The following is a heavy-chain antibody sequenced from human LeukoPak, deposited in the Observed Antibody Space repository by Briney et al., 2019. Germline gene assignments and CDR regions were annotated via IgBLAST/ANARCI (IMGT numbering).Heavy chain of an antibody. Sequence: GGSLGLSCVASGFSISNYWMSWVRQAPGKGLEWVANINPDGSDKYHVDSVKGRFTISRDNGENSLYLQMNSLRAEDTAVYYCARLTFTATTFVYWGQGALVTVSS. J-gene: IGHJ4*02. V-gene: IGHV3-7*01. CDR1: GFSISNYW. CDR2: INPDGSDK. D-gene: IGHD6-25*01. CDR3: ARLTFTATTFVY.